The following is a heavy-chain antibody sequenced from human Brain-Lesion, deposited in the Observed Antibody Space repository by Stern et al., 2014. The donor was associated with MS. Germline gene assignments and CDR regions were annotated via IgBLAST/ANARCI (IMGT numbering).Heavy chain of an antibody. D-gene: IGHD3-22*01. CDR3: ARAYYYDTSGDSDAFNI. V-gene: IGHV4-61*02. CDR1: GASISSGTYF. CDR2: ISTSGTP. J-gene: IGHJ3*02. Sequence: QVQLQESGPGLVKPSQTLSLTCTVSGASISSGTYFWTWIRQPAGKGLEXIGRISTSGTPPYNPPLKSRFPIPLAPSKKDFPLKLSSVTAADTAVYYCARAYYYDTSGDSDAFNIWGQGTQVTVSS.